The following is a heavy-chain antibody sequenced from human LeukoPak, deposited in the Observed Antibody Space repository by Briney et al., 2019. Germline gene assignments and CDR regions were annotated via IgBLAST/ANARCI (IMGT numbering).Heavy chain of an antibody. Sequence: SETLSLTCTVSGGSISSRSYYWGWIRQPPGKGLEWIGKISDSGNTYYSPSLRSRVTISIDTSKNQFSLKLSSVTAADTAVYYCARDLVVVAARGMDVWGQGTTVTVSS. CDR3: ARDLVVVAARGMDV. D-gene: IGHD2-15*01. CDR2: ISDSGNT. CDR1: GGSISSRSYY. J-gene: IGHJ6*02. V-gene: IGHV4-39*07.